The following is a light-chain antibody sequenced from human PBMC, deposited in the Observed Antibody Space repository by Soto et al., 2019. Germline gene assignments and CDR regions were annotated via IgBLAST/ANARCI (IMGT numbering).Light chain of an antibody. Sequence: EIVLTQSPGTLSLSPGERATLSCRASQSVSSSNLAWYQQKPGQAPRLLIYGASSRATGIPDRFSGSGSGTDFTLNISRLGSEDFAVYYCQQYGSTPRTFGQGTKVEIK. V-gene: IGKV3-20*01. J-gene: IGKJ1*01. CDR3: QQYGSTPRT. CDR1: QSVSSSN. CDR2: GAS.